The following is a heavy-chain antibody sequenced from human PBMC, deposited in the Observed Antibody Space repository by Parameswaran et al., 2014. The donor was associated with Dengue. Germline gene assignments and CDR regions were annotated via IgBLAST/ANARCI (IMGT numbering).Heavy chain of an antibody. Sequence: WIRQPPGKGLEWVAVISYDGSNKYYADSVKGRFTISRDNSKNTLYLQMNSLRAEDTAVYYCAKTGGLSVDWYFDLWGRGTLVTVSS. J-gene: IGHJ2*01. D-gene: IGHD4-23*01. V-gene: IGHV3-30*18. CDR3: AKTGGLSVDWYFDL. CDR2: ISYDGSNK.